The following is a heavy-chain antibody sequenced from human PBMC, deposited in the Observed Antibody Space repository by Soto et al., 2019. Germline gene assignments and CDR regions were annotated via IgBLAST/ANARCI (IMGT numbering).Heavy chain of an antibody. V-gene: IGHV3-23*01. J-gene: IGHJ4*02. Sequence: GGSLSLSCAASGFTFSSYAMGWVRQGPGKGLEWVAVVSIGGSTHYADSVRGRFTISRDNSKNTLSLQMNSLTAEDTAVYFCATRRGAGGHFDYWGQGALVTVSS. CDR2: VSIGGST. CDR1: GFTFSSYA. CDR3: ATRRGAGGHFDY. D-gene: IGHD2-15*01.